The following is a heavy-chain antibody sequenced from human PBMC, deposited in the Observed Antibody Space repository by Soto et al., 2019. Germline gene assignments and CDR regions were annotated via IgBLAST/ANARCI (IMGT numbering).Heavy chain of an antibody. J-gene: IGHJ5*02. CDR3: AREYYDFWSGSLGGGRRYNWFDP. CDR1: GGSFSGYY. D-gene: IGHD3-3*01. Sequence: QVQLQQWGAGLLKPSETLSLTCAVYGGSFSGYYWSWIRQPPGKGLEWIGEINHSGSTNYNPSLKSRVPISVDTSKNQFSLKLSSVTAADTAVYYCAREYYDFWSGSLGGGRRYNWFDPWGQGTLVTVSS. V-gene: IGHV4-34*01. CDR2: INHSGST.